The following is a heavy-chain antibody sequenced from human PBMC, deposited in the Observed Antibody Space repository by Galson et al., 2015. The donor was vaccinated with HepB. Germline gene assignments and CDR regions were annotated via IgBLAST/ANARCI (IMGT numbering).Heavy chain of an antibody. J-gene: IGHJ4*02. V-gene: IGHV3-30-3*01. CDR3: ARSTRGSFDY. Sequence: SLRLSCAASGFTFSSYAMHWVRQAPGKGLEWVAVISYDGSNKYYADSVKGRFTISRDNSKNTLYLQMNSLRAEDTAVYYCARSTRGSFDYWGQGTLVTVSS. CDR2: ISYDGSNK. D-gene: IGHD3-10*01. CDR1: GFTFSSYA.